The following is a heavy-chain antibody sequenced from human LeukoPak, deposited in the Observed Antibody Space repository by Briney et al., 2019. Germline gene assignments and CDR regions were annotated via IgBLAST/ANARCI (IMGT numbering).Heavy chain of an antibody. J-gene: IGHJ6*02. D-gene: IGHD1-14*01. Sequence: SETLSLTCAVYGGSLSGYYWSWIRQSPGKGLEWIGEGGDRGGTKYNPSLKSRVTISVDTSKNQFSLKLSSVTAADTAVYYCARGTGSYYYYYGMDVWGQGTTVTVSS. CDR2: GGDRGGT. CDR3: ARGTGSYYYYYGMDV. CDR1: GGSLSGYY. V-gene: IGHV4-34*09.